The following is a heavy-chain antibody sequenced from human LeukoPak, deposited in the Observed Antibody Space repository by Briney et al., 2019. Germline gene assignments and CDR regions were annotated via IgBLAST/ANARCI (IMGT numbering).Heavy chain of an antibody. CDR2: IIPIFGTA. CDR3: ARGKYYDSRPDY. J-gene: IGHJ4*02. D-gene: IGHD3-22*01. V-gene: IGHV1-69*05. CDR1: GDTFSSYA. Sequence: SVKVSCKASGDTFSSYAISWVREAPGQGLEWMGGIIPIFGTANYAQKFQGRVTITTDESTSTAYMELSSLRSEDTAVYYCARGKYYDSRPDYWGQGTLVTVSS.